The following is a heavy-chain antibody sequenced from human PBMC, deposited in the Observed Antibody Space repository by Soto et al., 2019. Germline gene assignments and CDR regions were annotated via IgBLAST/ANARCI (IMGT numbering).Heavy chain of an antibody. Sequence: SETLSLTCAVHGGSFSGYYWSWIRQPPGKGLEWIGEINHSGSTNYNPSLKSRVTISVDTSKNQFSLKLTSVTAADTAVYYCARDKINSLFDYWGQGTQVTVSS. J-gene: IGHJ4*02. CDR2: INHSGST. CDR1: GGSFSGYY. CDR3: ARDKINSLFDY. V-gene: IGHV4-34*01. D-gene: IGHD6-13*01.